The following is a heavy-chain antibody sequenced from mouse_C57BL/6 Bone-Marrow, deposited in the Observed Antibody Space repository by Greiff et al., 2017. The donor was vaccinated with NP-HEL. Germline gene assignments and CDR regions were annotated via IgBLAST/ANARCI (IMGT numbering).Heavy chain of an antibody. CDR1: GFTFSSYT. CDR3: ARHGGNYPFAY. Sequence: EVKLMESGGGLVKPGGSLKLSCAASGFTFSSYTMSWVRQTPEKRLEWVATISGGGGNTYYPDSVKGRFTISRDNAKNTLYLQMSSLRSEDTALYYCARHGGNYPFAYWGQGTLVTVSA. D-gene: IGHD2-1*01. J-gene: IGHJ3*01. V-gene: IGHV5-9*01. CDR2: ISGGGGNT.